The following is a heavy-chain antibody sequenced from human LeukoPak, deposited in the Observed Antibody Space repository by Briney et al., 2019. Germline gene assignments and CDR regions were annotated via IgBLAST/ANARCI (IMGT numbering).Heavy chain of an antibody. Sequence: SETLSLTCAVYGGSFSGYYWSWIRQPPGKGLEWIGEINHSGSTNYNPSLKSRVTISVDTSKNQFSLKLSSVTAADTAVYYCAGGLTDYDSSGYPIRYFDYWGQGTLVTVSS. CDR1: GGSFSGYY. CDR2: INHSGST. V-gene: IGHV4-34*01. J-gene: IGHJ4*02. D-gene: IGHD3-22*01. CDR3: AGGLTDYDSSGYPIRYFDY.